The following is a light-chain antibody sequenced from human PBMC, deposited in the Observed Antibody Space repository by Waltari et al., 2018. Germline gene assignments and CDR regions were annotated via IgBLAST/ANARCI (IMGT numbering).Light chain of an antibody. J-gene: IGKJ1*01. CDR2: KES. V-gene: IGKV1-5*03. CDR3: QQYATYPRT. CDR1: QSFSNA. Sequence: DIQITQSPSTLSASVGDLVPITCRASQSFSNAMAWYQQKPGNAPKLLIYKESTLEIGGPSRFSGSGSGKDFILTISSLQPDDFATYYCQQYATYPRTFAQGTKVEVK.